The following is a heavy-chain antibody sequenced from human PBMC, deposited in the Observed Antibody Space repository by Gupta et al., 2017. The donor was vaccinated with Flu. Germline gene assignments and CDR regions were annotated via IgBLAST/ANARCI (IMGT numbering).Heavy chain of an antibody. V-gene: IGHV1-69*01. Sequence: ISWVRQAPGQGLEWMGGIIPIFGTANYAQKFQGRVTITADESTSTAYMELSSLRSEDTAVYYCASSAKGGIGGKWVRYFDYWGQGTLVTVSS. J-gene: IGHJ4*02. CDR3: ASSAKGGIGGKWVRYFDY. CDR2: IIPIFGTA. D-gene: IGHD2-15*01.